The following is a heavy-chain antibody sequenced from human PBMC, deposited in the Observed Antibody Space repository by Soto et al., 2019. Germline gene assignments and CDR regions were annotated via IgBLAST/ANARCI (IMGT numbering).Heavy chain of an antibody. V-gene: IGHV1-69*01. Sequence: QVQLVQSGAEVKKPGSSVKVSCKASGGTFSSYAISWVRQAPGQGLEWMGGIIPIFGTANYAQKFQGRVTITADESTSTAYMELSSLRSEDTAVYSCERDLSIAAPINWFDPWGQGTLVTVS. J-gene: IGHJ5*02. CDR2: IIPIFGTA. D-gene: IGHD6-6*01. CDR1: GGTFSSYA. CDR3: ERDLSIAAPINWFDP.